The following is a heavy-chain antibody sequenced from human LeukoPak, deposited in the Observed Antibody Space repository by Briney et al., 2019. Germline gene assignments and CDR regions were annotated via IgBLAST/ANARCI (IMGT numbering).Heavy chain of an antibody. CDR3: ARDYTYYYDSSGYQPLDY. Sequence: GGSLRLSCAASGFTFSSYSMNWVRQAPGKGLEWVSSISSSSSHIYYADSVKGRFTISRDNAKNSLYPQMNSLRAEDTAVYYCARDYTYYYDSSGYQPLDYWGQGTLVTVSS. CDR2: ISSSSSHI. CDR1: GFTFSSYS. D-gene: IGHD3-22*01. V-gene: IGHV3-21*01. J-gene: IGHJ4*02.